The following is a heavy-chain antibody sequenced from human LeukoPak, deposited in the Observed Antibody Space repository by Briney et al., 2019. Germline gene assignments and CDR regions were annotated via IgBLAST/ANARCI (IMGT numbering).Heavy chain of an antibody. CDR1: GDSVSSNSAT. D-gene: IGHD4-17*01. V-gene: IGHV6-1*01. J-gene: IGHJ4*02. CDR3: ARGYGYRFDY. CDR2: TYYRSKWYN. Sequence: SQTLSLTCAISGDSVSSNSATWNWIRQSPSRGLEWLGRTYYRSKWYNDYAVSVKSRIIINPDTSKNHFSLQLNSATPEDTAVYYCARGYGYRFDYWGQGTLVTVSS.